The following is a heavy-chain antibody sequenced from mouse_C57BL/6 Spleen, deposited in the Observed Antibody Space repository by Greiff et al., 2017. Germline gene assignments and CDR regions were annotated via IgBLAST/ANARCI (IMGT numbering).Heavy chain of an antibody. Sequence: QVQLQQSGPELVKPGASVKISCKASGYAFSSSWMNWVKQRPGKGIEWIGRIYPGDGDTNYNGKFKGKATLTADKSSSTAYMQLSSLTSEDSAVYFCARVDYYGSCPFAYWGQGTLVTVSA. J-gene: IGHJ3*01. V-gene: IGHV1-82*01. CDR2: IYPGDGDT. D-gene: IGHD1-1*01. CDR3: ARVDYYGSCPFAY. CDR1: GYAFSSSW.